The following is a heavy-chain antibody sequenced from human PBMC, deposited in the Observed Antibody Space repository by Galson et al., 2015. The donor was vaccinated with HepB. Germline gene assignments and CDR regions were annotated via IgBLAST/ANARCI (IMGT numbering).Heavy chain of an antibody. D-gene: IGHD3-22*01. V-gene: IGHV1-3*04. CDR2: INTANGNT. J-gene: IGHJ3*02. CDR1: GFPFTSYS. Sequence: SVKVSCKASGFPFTSYSVHWVRQAPGRRLECMGWINTANGNTKYSQKFQGRVTITRYTSASTAYMELRSLRSEDTAVYYCARAYYYDSSGPYYDAFDIWGQGTMVTVSS. CDR3: ARAYYYDSSGPYYDAFDI.